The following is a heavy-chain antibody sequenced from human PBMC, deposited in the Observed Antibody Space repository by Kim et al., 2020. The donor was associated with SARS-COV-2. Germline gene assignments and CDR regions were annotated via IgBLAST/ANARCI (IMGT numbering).Heavy chain of an antibody. J-gene: IGHJ4*02. Sequence: AQKFQGRVTMTRNTSISTAYMELSSLRSEDTAVYYCARVGSGYDWGFNYWGQGTLVTVSS. V-gene: IGHV1-8*01. D-gene: IGHD5-12*01. CDR3: ARVGSGYDWGFNY.